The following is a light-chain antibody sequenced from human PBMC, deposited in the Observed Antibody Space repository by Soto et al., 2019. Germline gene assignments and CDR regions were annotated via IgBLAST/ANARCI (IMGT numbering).Light chain of an antibody. V-gene: IGLV2-14*01. J-gene: IGLJ1*01. CDR3: SSYTSSSTRV. CDR2: EVT. Sequence: QSVLTQPASVYGSPGQSITISCTGTSSDVGGYNSVSWYQQHPGKAPKLVIYEVTNRPSGISNRFSGSKSGNTASLTISGLQAEDEADYYCSSYTSSSTRVFGTGTKVTAL. CDR1: SSDVGGYNS.